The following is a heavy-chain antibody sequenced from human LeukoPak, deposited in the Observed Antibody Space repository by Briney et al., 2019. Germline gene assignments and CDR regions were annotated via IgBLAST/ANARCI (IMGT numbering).Heavy chain of an antibody. J-gene: IGHJ4*02. V-gene: IGHV4-34*01. CDR2: INHSGST. CDR3: ASPSHHYGSGSYYRRALDY. D-gene: IGHD3-10*01. CDR1: GGSFSGYY. Sequence: SETLSLTCAVYGGSFSGYYWSWIRQPPGKGLEWIGEINHSGSTNYNPSLKSRVTISVDTSKSQFSLKLSSVAAADTAVYYCASPSHHYGSGSYYRRALDYWGQGTLVTVSS.